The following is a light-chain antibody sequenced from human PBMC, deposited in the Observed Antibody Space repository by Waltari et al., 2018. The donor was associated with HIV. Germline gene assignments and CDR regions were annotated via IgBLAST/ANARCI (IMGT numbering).Light chain of an antibody. V-gene: IGLV8-61*01. Sequence: QTVVTQEPSFSVSPGRTVTLTCGLSSGPVSASSFPTWYQQTPGQAPRTLIYSTNTRSSGVPDRFSGSILGNKAALTITGAQADDESVYYCSLYMGGGIWVFGGGTKLTVL. CDR3: SLYMGGGIWV. J-gene: IGLJ3*02. CDR2: STN. CDR1: SGPVSASSF.